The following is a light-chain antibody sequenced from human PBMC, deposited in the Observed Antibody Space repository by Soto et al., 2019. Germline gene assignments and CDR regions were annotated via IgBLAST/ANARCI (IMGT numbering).Light chain of an antibody. V-gene: IGKV1-5*01. CDR3: QQYNSYSGT. CDR1: QSISSW. CDR2: DAS. J-gene: IGKJ1*01. Sequence: DIQMTQSPSTLSASVGDRVTITCRASQSISSWLAWYQQKPGKAHKLLIYDASALESGVQSRFSGSGSGTEFTLTIRSLQPDDFATYYCQQYNSYSGTFGQGTKVDIK.